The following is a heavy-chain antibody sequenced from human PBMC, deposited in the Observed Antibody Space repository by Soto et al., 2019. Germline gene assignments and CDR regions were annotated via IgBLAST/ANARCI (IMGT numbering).Heavy chain of an antibody. CDR2: IYSGGST. V-gene: IGHV3-66*01. Sequence: GGSLRLSWAASGFTVSSNYMIWVRQAPGKGLEWVSVIYSGGSTYYADSVKGRFTISRDNSKNTLYLQMNSLRAEDTAVYYCARGHCSGGSCYSFWGQGTLVTSPQ. D-gene: IGHD2-15*01. J-gene: IGHJ4*02. CDR3: ARGHCSGGSCYSF. CDR1: GFTVSSNY.